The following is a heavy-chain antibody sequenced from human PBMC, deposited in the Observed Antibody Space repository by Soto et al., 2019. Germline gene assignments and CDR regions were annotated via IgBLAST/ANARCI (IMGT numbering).Heavy chain of an antibody. V-gene: IGHV3-74*01. CDR3: ARVGVGHYEFDY. CDR2: IKTDGSST. CDR1: GFTFSSYW. Sequence: EVQLVESGGALVQPGGSLRLSCAASGFTFSSYWMHWVRQVPGEGLVWVSRIKTDGSSTSYADSVKGRFTISRDNAKNTMYLQMNSLGAEDTAVYYVARVGVGHYEFDYWGQGTLVTVSS. J-gene: IGHJ4*02. D-gene: IGHD3-16*01.